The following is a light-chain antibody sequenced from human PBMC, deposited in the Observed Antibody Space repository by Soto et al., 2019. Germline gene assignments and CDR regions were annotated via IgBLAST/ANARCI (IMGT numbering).Light chain of an antibody. Sequence: EVVLTQSPGTLSLSPGDTATLSCRATQSISSGYLAWYQQKPGQAPRLLIYGASSRANGIPDRFSGIGSGADFTLTITGLEPDDFAVYYCQHYGSSTRTFGQWTKVEIK. CDR3: QHYGSSTRT. CDR1: QSISSGY. V-gene: IGKV3-20*01. CDR2: GAS. J-gene: IGKJ1*01.